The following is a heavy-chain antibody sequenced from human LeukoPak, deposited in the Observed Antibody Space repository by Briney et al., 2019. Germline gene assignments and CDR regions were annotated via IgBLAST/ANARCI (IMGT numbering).Heavy chain of an antibody. CDR3: ARGSRGIAVAPDAFDI. J-gene: IGHJ3*02. D-gene: IGHD6-19*01. V-gene: IGHV4-4*07. CDR1: GGSISSYY. CDR2: IYTSGST. Sequence: PSETLSLTCTVSGGSISSYYWSWIRQPAGKGLEWIGRIYTSGSTNYNPSLKSRVTMSVDTSKNQFSLKLSSVTAADTAVYYCARGSRGIAVAPDAFDIWGQGTMVTVSS.